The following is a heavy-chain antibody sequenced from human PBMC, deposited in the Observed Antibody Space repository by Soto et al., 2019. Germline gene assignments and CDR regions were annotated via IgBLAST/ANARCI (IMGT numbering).Heavy chain of an antibody. Sequence: PSETLSLTCAVSGGSISSGGYSWSWIRQPPGKGREWIGYIYHSGSTYYNPSLKSRVTISVDRSKNQFSLKLSSVTAADTAVYYCARGAYCGGDCYDAFDIWGQGTMVTVSS. CDR2: IYHSGST. J-gene: IGHJ3*02. D-gene: IGHD2-21*02. V-gene: IGHV4-30-2*01. CDR3: ARGAYCGGDCYDAFDI. CDR1: GGSISSGGYS.